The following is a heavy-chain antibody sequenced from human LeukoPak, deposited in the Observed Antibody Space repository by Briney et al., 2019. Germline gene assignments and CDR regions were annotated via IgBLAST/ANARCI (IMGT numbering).Heavy chain of an antibody. CDR2: INPNSGGT. CDR3: ARCIAVAGRTDY. D-gene: IGHD6-19*01. V-gene: IGHV1-2*02. J-gene: IGHJ4*02. CDR1: GYTFTGYY. Sequence: ASVKVSCKASGYTFTGYYMHWVRQAPGQALEWMGWINPNSGGTNYAQKFQGRVTMTRDTSISTAYMELSRLRSDDTAVYYCARCIAVAGRTDYWGQGTLVTVSS.